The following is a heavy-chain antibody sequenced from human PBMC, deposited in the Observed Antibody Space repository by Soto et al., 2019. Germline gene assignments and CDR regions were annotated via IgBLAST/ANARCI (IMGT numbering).Heavy chain of an antibody. Sequence: EAQLVESGGGLVQPGGSLRLSCAASGFTLSRYSMSWVRQAPGKGLEYIAYSDTGSISKYYADSVEGRFAISRDNAKNSLYLQLNSLRDEDTALYFCTRDRLTGDFREAFDIWGQGTLVTVSS. CDR2: SDTGSISK. D-gene: IGHD1-20*01. CDR3: TRDRLTGDFREAFDI. V-gene: IGHV3-48*02. CDR1: GFTLSRYS. J-gene: IGHJ3*02.